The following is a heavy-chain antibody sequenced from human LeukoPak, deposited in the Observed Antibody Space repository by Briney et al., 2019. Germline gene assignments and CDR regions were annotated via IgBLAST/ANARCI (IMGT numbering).Heavy chain of an antibody. D-gene: IGHD3-3*01. V-gene: IGHV3-30*04. Sequence: PGGSLRLSCAASGFTFSSYAMHWVRQAPGKGLEWVAVISYDGSNKYYADSVKGRFTISRDNSKNTLYLQMNSLRAEDTAVYYCARDRDVLRFLEWLRSYYYYGMDVWGQGTTVTVSS. J-gene: IGHJ6*02. CDR1: GFTFSSYA. CDR3: ARDRDVLRFLEWLRSYYYYGMDV. CDR2: ISYDGSNK.